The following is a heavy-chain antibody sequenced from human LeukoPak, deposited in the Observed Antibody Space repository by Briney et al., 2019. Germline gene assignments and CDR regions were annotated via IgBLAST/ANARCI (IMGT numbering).Heavy chain of an antibody. D-gene: IGHD5-12*01. Sequence: TSETLSLTCTVSGGSISSSSYYWGWIRQPPGKGLEWIGSLYYSGRTYYNPSLKSRVTISVDTSKNQCSLKLSSVIAADTAVYYCARLVATITNYYYMDVWGKGTTVTISS. CDR3: ARLVATITNYYYMDV. CDR1: GGSISSSSYY. CDR2: LYYSGRT. J-gene: IGHJ6*03. V-gene: IGHV4-39*07.